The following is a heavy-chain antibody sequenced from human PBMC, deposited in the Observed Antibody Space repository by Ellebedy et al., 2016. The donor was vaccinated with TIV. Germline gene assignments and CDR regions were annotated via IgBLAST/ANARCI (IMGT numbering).Heavy chain of an antibody. CDR3: ARLPTARKAASGGVAWFGP. J-gene: IGHJ5*02. V-gene: IGHV3-23*01. CDR2: IAGGSYSYVA. D-gene: IGHD6-13*01. CDR1: GFPVSRDS. Sequence: GESLKISCIVSGFPVSRDSMTWVRPTPGKGLEWLSVIAGGSYSYVAYYADAVKGRFNVSRDDSQNTLYLHMDRVTVDDMGVYYCARLPTARKAASGGVAWFGPWGQGALVTVSP.